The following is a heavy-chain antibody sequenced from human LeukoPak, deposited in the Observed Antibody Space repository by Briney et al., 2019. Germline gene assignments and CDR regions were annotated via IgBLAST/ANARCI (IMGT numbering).Heavy chain of an antibody. V-gene: IGHV3-30*18. CDR1: GFTFSSYG. CDR2: ISYDGSNK. D-gene: IGHD3-10*01. Sequence: GGSLRLSCAASGFTFSSYGMHWVRQAPGKGLEWVAVISYDGSNKYYADSVKGRFTISRDNSKNTLYLQMNSLRAEDTAVYYCAKSAYYYGSGSTFFDYWGQGTLVTVSS. CDR3: AKSAYYYGSGSTFFDY. J-gene: IGHJ4*02.